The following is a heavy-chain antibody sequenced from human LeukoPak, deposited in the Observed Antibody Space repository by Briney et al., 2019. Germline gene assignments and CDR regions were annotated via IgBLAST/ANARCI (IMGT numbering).Heavy chain of an antibody. CDR2: ISSGGSTI. CDR1: GFTFSTYW. CDR3: ARDYGGNYRAHIDY. D-gene: IGHD4-23*01. Sequence: GGSLRLSCAASGFTFSTYWMHWVRQGPGKGLEWISYISSGGSTIYYADSVKGRFTISRDNAKNSLYLQMNSLRAEDTAVYYCARDYGGNYRAHIDYWGQGTLVTVSS. J-gene: IGHJ4*02. V-gene: IGHV3-48*04.